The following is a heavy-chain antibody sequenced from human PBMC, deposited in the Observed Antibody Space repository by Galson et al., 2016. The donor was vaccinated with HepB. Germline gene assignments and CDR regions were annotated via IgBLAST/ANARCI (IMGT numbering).Heavy chain of an antibody. CDR2: IIPIFGTA. D-gene: IGHD3-10*01. Sequence: SVKVSCKASGGPFSGYAFSWVRQAPGQGLEWMGGIIPIFGTANYAQKFQGRVTITADKSTKTVYMQLSSLRSEDTAVYYCTRDPGAGRGSESYWDWGQGTLVTVSS. CDR1: GGPFSGYA. J-gene: IGHJ4*01. CDR3: TRDPGAGRGSESYWD. V-gene: IGHV1-69*06.